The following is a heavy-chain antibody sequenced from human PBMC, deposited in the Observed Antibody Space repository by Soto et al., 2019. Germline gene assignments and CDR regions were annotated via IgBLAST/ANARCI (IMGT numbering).Heavy chain of an antibody. D-gene: IGHD3-22*01. V-gene: IGHV1-2*02. Sequence: ASVKVSCKASGYTFTSYYIHWVRQAPGQGLEWMGWINPITGGTDYAPKFQGRVTMTRDTSITTAYMELSRLRSDDTAVYYCARNYYDSSDRDYLDYWGQGTPVTVSS. CDR2: INPITGGT. CDR1: GYTFTSYY. J-gene: IGHJ4*02. CDR3: ARNYYDSSDRDYLDY.